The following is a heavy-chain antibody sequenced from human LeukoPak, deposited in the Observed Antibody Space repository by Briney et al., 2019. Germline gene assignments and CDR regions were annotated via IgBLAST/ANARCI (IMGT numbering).Heavy chain of an antibody. D-gene: IGHD2-21*02. Sequence: PSETLSLTCAVYGGSFSGYYWSWIRQPPGKGLEWIREINHSGSTNYNPSLKSRVTISVDTSKNQFSLKLSSVTAADTAVYYCARAVVVTALRRANWFDPWGQGTLVTVSS. CDR2: INHSGST. J-gene: IGHJ5*02. V-gene: IGHV4-34*01. CDR3: ARAVVVTALRRANWFDP. CDR1: GGSFSGYY.